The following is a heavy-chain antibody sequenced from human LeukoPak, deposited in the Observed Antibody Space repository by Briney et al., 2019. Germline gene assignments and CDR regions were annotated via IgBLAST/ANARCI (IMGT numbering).Heavy chain of an antibody. D-gene: IGHD1-14*01. CDR3: ARLTGRSGYSYYYYGMDV. Sequence: SSETLSLTCTVSGGSISSSSYYWGWIRQPPGKGLEWIGNIYYSGNTYYNPSLKSRVTISVDTSKNQFSLMLSSVTAADTAVYYCARLTGRSGYSYYYYGMDVWGQGTTVTVSS. J-gene: IGHJ6*02. V-gene: IGHV4-39*01. CDR1: GGSISSSSYY. CDR2: IYYSGNT.